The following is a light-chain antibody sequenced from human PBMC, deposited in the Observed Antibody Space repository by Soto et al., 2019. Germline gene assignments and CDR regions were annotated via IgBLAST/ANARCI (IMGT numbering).Light chain of an antibody. CDR2: VAS. J-gene: IGKJ3*01. CDR3: QQYADSPT. Sequence: EIALTQSPGTLSLSPGERATLSCRASQSVTNNFLAWYQQKPGQAPRLLIYVASTRHTGIPDKFSGSGSGTDFTLTISKLEPEDFAVYYCQQYADSPTFGPGTKVDTK. V-gene: IGKV3-20*01. CDR1: QSVTNNF.